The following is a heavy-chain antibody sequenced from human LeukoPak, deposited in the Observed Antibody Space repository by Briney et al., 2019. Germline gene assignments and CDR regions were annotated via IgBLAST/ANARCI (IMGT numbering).Heavy chain of an antibody. CDR3: ARVPPPFTMYYMDV. J-gene: IGHJ6*03. D-gene: IGHD5-24*01. CDR2: IKQDGSEK. Sequence: GGSLRLSCAASGFTFSNYWMGWVRQAPGKGLEWVANIKQDGSEKRYVDPVKGRFTISRDNAKNSLYLQMNSLRAEDTAIYFCARVPPPFTMYYMDVWGKGTPVIVSS. CDR1: GFTFSNYW. V-gene: IGHV3-7*03.